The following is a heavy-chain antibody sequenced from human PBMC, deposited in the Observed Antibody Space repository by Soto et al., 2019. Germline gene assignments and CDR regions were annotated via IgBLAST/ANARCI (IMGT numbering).Heavy chain of an antibody. CDR1: GGTFSSYT. Sequence: ASVKVSCKASGGTFSSYTISWVRQAPGQGLEWMGRIIPILGIANYAQKFQGRVTITADKSTSTAYMELSSLRSEDTAVYYCAGDQGDLSPDTAMVYFDYWGQGTLVTVSS. CDR2: IIPILGIA. D-gene: IGHD5-18*01. V-gene: IGHV1-69*04. CDR3: AGDQGDLSPDTAMVYFDY. J-gene: IGHJ4*02.